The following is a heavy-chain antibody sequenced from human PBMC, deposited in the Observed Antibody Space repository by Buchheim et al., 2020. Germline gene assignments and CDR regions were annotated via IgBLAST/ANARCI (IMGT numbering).Heavy chain of an antibody. CDR2: INPNSGGT. Sequence: QVQLVQSGAEVKKPGASVKVSCKASGYTFTGYYMHWVRQAPGQGLEWMGRINPNSGGTNYEQKFQGRVTMTRDTSISTAYMELSRLRSDDTAVYYCARVLYDFWSGYYNLGLWYWGQGTL. CDR1: GYTFTGYY. J-gene: IGHJ4*02. D-gene: IGHD3-3*01. CDR3: ARVLYDFWSGYYNLGLWY. V-gene: IGHV1-2*06.